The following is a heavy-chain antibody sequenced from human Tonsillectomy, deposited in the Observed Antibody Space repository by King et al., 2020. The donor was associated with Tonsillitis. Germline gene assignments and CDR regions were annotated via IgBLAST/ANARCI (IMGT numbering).Heavy chain of an antibody. V-gene: IGHV1-69*01. CDR1: GDTHNSYA. CDR2: IIPLSGTP. Sequence: VQLVQSGAELKKPGSSVKVSCKASGDTHNSYAIAWVRQAPGQGLEWMGGIIPLSGTPNYAQNFQDRVTLTADESTSTAYMEMRSLTSKDTAVYYCAGDASWCGGHCSANGHWFDPWGQGTLVTVSS. CDR3: AGDASWCGGHCSANGHWFDP. J-gene: IGHJ5*02. D-gene: IGHD2-21*02.